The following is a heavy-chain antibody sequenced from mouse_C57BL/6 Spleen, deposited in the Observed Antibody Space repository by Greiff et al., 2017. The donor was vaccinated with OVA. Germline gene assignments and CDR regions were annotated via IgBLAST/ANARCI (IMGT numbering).Heavy chain of an antibody. Sequence: EVQVVESGGGLVKPGGSLKLSCAASGFTFSDYGMHWVRQAPEKGLEWVAYISSGSSTIYYADTVKGRFTISRDNAKNTLFLQMTSLRSEDTAMYYCARREIYYYGSAYWGQGTLVTVSA. CDR2: ISSGSSTI. D-gene: IGHD1-1*01. V-gene: IGHV5-17*01. CDR3: ARREIYYYGSAY. J-gene: IGHJ3*01. CDR1: GFTFSDYG.